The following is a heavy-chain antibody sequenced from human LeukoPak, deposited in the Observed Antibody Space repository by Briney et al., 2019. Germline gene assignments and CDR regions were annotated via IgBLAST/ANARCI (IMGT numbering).Heavy chain of an antibody. D-gene: IGHD6-19*01. J-gene: IGHJ4*02. CDR3: ARLEPGIAVAGPIDY. CDR2: IYPGESDT. V-gene: IGHV5-51*01. CDR1: GYSFTSYW. Sequence: GESLKISCKGSGYSFTSYWIGWVRQMPGKGLEWMGIIYPGESDTRYSPSFQGQVTISADKSISTAYLQWSSLKASDTAMYYCARLEPGIAVAGPIDYWGQGTLVTVSS.